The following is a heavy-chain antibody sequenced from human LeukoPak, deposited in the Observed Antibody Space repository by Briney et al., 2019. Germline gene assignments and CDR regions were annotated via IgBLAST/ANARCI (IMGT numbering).Heavy chain of an antibody. Sequence: SETLSLTCTVSGGSISSYYWSWIRQPPGEGLEWIGSVYHSGITYYTPSLKSRVSISVDTSKNQFSLEVTSVTAADTAVYFCAREWQYQFDYWGQGSLVTISS. CDR3: AREWQYQFDY. V-gene: IGHV4-39*07. D-gene: IGHD4-11*01. CDR1: GGSISSYY. CDR2: VYHSGIT. J-gene: IGHJ4*02.